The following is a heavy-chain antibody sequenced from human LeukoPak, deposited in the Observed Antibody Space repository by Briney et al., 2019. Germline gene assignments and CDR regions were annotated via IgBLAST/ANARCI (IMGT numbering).Heavy chain of an antibody. Sequence: GASVKLSCKVSGYTLTQLSVHWVRQAPGKGHEWMGGFDVKDGEIIYAQKFQGRVTMTEDTSTDTAYMELSSLRSEDTAVYYCATNRQIMILGVVIMPAFDIWGQGTMVTVSS. CDR3: ATNRQIMILGVVIMPAFDI. CDR2: FDVKDGEI. J-gene: IGHJ3*02. D-gene: IGHD3-3*01. CDR1: GYTLTQLS. V-gene: IGHV1-24*01.